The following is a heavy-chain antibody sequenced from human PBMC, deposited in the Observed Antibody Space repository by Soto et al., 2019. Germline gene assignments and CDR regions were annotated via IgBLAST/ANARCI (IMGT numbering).Heavy chain of an antibody. CDR1: GYSVRDFG. Sequence: ASVKVSCKASGYSVRDFGITWVRQAPGQGLEWMGWISGKNGNTNYAQKVQGRVTLTADTSTSTAYMEMRALTSDDTATYYCARSDYYEDTGTFDYWRQGTPVTLSS. CDR3: ARSDYYEDTGTFDY. CDR2: ISGKNGNT. V-gene: IGHV1-18*04. J-gene: IGHJ4*02. D-gene: IGHD4-17*01.